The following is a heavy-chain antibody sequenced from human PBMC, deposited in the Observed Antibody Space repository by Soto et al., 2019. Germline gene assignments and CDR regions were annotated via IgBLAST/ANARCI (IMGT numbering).Heavy chain of an antibody. CDR3: ARGKFDSSGWGYYYYYGMDV. CDR1: GYTFTSYG. CDR2: ICAYNGNT. Sequence: ASVKVSCKASGYTFTSYGISWVRQAPGQGLEWMGWICAYNGNTNYALKLQGRVTMTTDTSTSTAYMELRSLRSDDTVVYYCARGKFDSSGWGYYYYYGMDVWGQGTTVTVS. D-gene: IGHD6-19*01. J-gene: IGHJ6*02. V-gene: IGHV1-18*01.